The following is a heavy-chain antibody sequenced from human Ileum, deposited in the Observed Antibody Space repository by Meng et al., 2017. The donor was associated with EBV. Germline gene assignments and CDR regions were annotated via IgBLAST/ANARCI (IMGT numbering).Heavy chain of an antibody. V-gene: IGHV4-4*02. J-gene: IGHJ4*02. CDR2: IYHSGST. CDR1: GDSISSNNW. D-gene: IGHD4-17*01. Sequence: GQLQESGPGLVKPSGTLSLTCAVSGDSISSNNWWSWVRQPPGKGLEWIGEIYHSGSTNYNPSFKSRVTMSVDKSKNQISLNLSSVTAADTAVYYCASGRDYAWHSWGRGTLVTVPQ. CDR3: ASGRDYAWHS.